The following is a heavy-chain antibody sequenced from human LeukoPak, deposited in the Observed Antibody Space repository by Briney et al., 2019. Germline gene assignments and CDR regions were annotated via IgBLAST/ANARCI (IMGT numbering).Heavy chain of an antibody. V-gene: IGHV5-51*01. CDR2: IYPGDSNT. J-gene: IGHJ3*02. Sequence: GESLKISCKGSGYRFTNYWIGWVRQMPGKSLEWMGIIYPGDSNTRYSPSFQGQVTISADKSINTAYVQWSSLKASDTAMYYCARHRDEAHDYGDYAQPDIWGQGTMVTVSS. CDR3: ARHRDEAHDYGDYAQPDI. D-gene: IGHD4-17*01. CDR1: GYRFTNYW.